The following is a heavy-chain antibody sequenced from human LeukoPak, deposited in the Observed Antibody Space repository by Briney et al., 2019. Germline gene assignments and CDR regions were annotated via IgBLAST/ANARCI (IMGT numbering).Heavy chain of an antibody. J-gene: IGHJ4*02. CDR2: ISSSGSPI. CDR3: ARVRTYYDYVWGSYRYTDLDY. V-gene: IGHV3-11*01. Sequence: GGSLRLSCAASGFTFSDYYMSWIRQAPGKGLEWVSYISSSGSPISYADSLKGRFTISSDNAKTSLYLQINSLRAEDTAVYYCARVRTYYDYVWGSYRYTDLDYWGQGTLVTVSS. D-gene: IGHD3-16*02. CDR1: GFTFSDYY.